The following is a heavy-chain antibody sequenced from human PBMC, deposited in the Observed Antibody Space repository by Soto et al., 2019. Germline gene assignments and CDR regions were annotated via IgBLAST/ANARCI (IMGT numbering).Heavy chain of an antibody. V-gene: IGHV1-46*01. CDR3: ARDRGGSDYTNWFDP. Sequence: QVQLVQSGAEVKKPGASVKVSCKASGYTFTSYYMHWVRQAPGQGLEWMGIINPSGGSTSYAQKFQGRVTMTRDTSTSTVYMELGRLRSEDTAVYYCARDRGGSDYTNWFDPWGQGTLVTVSS. D-gene: IGHD4-17*01. J-gene: IGHJ5*02. CDR1: GYTFTSYY. CDR2: INPSGGST.